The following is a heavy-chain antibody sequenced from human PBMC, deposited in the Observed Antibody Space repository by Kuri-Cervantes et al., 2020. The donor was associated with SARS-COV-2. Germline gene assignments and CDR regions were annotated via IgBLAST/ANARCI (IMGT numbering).Heavy chain of an antibody. CDR1: GFTFSSYW. Sequence: LSLTCAASGFTFSSYWMSWVRQAPGKGLEWVAVIWYDGSNKYYADSVKGRFTISRDNSKNTLYLQMNSLRAEDTAVYYCARERSGLDYWGQGTLVTVSS. D-gene: IGHD3-3*01. V-gene: IGHV3-33*08. CDR3: ARERSGLDY. CDR2: IWYDGSNK. J-gene: IGHJ4*02.